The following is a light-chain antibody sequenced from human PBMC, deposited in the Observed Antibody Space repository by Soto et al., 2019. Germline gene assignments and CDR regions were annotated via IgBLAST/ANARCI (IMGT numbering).Light chain of an antibody. J-gene: IGLJ2*01. Sequence: QSALTQPASVSGSPGQSITISCTGTSSDIGSYNYVAWYQQFPGKTPKLIIYEVRNRPSGVSNRFSGSKSGNTASLTIYGLQAEDEADYYCSSYTNSGSVFGGGTKVTVL. CDR3: SSYTNSGSV. V-gene: IGLV2-14*01. CDR1: SSDIGSYNY. CDR2: EVR.